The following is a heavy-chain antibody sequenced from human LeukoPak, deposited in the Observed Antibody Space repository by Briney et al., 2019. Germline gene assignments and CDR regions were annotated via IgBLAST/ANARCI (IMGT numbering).Heavy chain of an antibody. V-gene: IGHV3-30*02. CDR1: GFTFSSYG. J-gene: IGHJ6*03. CDR3: AKDIYYYYYMDV. CDR2: IRYDGSNK. Sequence: PGGSLRLSCAASGFTFSSYGMHWVRQAPGKGLEWVAFIRYDGSNKYYADSVKGRFTISRDNSKNTLYLQMNSLRAEDTAVYYCAKDIYYYYYMDVWGKGTTVTISS.